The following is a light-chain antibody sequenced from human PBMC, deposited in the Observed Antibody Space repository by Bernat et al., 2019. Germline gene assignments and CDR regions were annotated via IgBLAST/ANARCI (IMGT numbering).Light chain of an antibody. J-gene: IGLJ3*02. CDR3: CSYAGGYTRW. CDR2: YVT. Sequence: QSALTQPRSVSGSPGQSVTISCTGTSSDVGSYNYVSWYRQHPGKASKLLISYVTERPSGVPDRFTVSRFGNTASLTISVLQAEDEADYYCCSYAGGYTRWFGGGTKLPVL. CDR1: SSDVGSYNY. V-gene: IGLV2-11*01.